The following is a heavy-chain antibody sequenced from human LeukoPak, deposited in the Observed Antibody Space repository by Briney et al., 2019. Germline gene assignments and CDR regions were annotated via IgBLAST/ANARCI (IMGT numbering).Heavy chain of an antibody. D-gene: IGHD3-16*01. J-gene: IGHJ4*02. Sequence: PGRSLRLSCAAAGFTFSHYGMSWVRQAPGKGLEWVSSLSGSGNKTYYADSAKGRFTISRDNSKDTLYLDVSSLRVDDTAVYYCAKMWRVGGVTTLDYWGQGTLVTV. CDR2: LSGSGNKT. CDR3: AKMWRVGGVTTLDY. V-gene: IGHV3-23*01. CDR1: GFTFSHYG.